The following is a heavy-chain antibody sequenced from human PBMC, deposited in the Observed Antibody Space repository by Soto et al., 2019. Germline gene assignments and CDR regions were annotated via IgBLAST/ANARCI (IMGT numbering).Heavy chain of an antibody. D-gene: IGHD2-8*01. Sequence: QVQPVESGGGVVQPGESLRLSCAASEFTFSSYAMHWVRQAPGKGLEWVAVVSNDGSNKYYADSVKGRFTISRDNSKNTLNLQMNSLRAEDTAVYYCAKDQSTNSRSYHALDVWGQGTTVTVSS. CDR2: VSNDGSNK. CDR1: EFTFSSYA. V-gene: IGHV3-30*18. CDR3: AKDQSTNSRSYHALDV. J-gene: IGHJ6*02.